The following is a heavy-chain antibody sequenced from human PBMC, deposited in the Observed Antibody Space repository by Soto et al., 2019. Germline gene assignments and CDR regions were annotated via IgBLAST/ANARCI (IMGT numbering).Heavy chain of an antibody. CDR2: INAGNGNT. Sequence: QVQLVQSGAEVKKPGASVKVSCKASGYTFTSYAMHWVRQAPGQRLEWMGWINAGNGNTKYSQKFQGRVTITRDTSASTAYMELSSLRSEDTAVYYCARPYSSGGYGEPEGGWFDPWGQGTLVTVSS. J-gene: IGHJ5*02. V-gene: IGHV1-3*01. CDR3: ARPYSSGGYGEPEGGWFDP. CDR1: GYTFTSYA. D-gene: IGHD6-19*01.